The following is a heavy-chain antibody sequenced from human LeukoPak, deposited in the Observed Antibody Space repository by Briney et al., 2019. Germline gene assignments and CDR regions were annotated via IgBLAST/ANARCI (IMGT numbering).Heavy chain of an antibody. CDR3: AREYAVTGNFDY. J-gene: IGHJ4*02. D-gene: IGHD2-21*02. V-gene: IGHV3-21*01. Sequence: GSLRLSCVDFGFTFSSHSMIWVRQAPGKGLEWVSIISSSSSSIKYADSVKGRFTTSRDNAKNSVYLQMNSLRGEDTAVYYCAREYAVTGNFDYWGQGTLVSVSS. CDR1: GFTFSSHS. CDR2: ISSSSSSI.